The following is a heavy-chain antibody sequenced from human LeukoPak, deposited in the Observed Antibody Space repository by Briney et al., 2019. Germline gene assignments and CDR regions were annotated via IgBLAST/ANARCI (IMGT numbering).Heavy chain of an antibody. CDR1: GFTFSSYA. CDR3: AKDSLRESIVGATTRGVNDY. V-gene: IGHV3-30*04. D-gene: IGHD1-26*01. J-gene: IGHJ4*02. Sequence: AGGSLRLSCAASGFTFSSYAMHWVRQAPGKGQEWVAVISYDGSNKYYADSVKGRFTISRDNSKNTLYLQMNSLRADDTAVYYCAKDSLRESIVGATTRGVNDYWGQGTLVTVSS. CDR2: ISYDGSNK.